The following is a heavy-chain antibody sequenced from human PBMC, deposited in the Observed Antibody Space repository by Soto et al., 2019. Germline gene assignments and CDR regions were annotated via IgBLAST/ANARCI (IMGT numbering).Heavy chain of an antibody. V-gene: IGHV3-23*01. CDR1: GFSFTYYA. Sequence: GSLRLSCAASGFSFTYYAMSWVRQAPGKGLEWVSVISGSGESTYYADSVKGRFTISRDNSKNTVSLQMKSLRAEDTAVYYCAKDHYLRSTWPTYYYFGMDVWGQGTTVTVSS. CDR2: ISGSGEST. CDR3: AKDHYLRSTWPTYYYFGMDV. D-gene: IGHD1-26*01. J-gene: IGHJ6*02.